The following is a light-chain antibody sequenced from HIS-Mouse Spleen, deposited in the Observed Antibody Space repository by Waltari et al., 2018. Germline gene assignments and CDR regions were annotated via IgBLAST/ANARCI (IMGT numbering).Light chain of an antibody. Sequence: SYELTQPPSVSVSPGQTASITCSGDKLGDKYACWYQQKPGQSPVLVIYHDSKRPSGIPGRFSGSNSGTTATLTISGTQAMDEADYYCQAWDSSTVVFGGGTKLTVL. J-gene: IGLJ2*01. CDR3: QAWDSSTVV. CDR1: KLGDKY. V-gene: IGLV3-1*01. CDR2: HDS.